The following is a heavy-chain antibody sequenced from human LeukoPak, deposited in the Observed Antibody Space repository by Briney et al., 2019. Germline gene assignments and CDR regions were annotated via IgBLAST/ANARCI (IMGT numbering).Heavy chain of an antibody. CDR3: ASSIAAAGTGYFDY. CDR1: VGTFSSYA. Sequence: SVKVSCKASVGTFSSYAISWVRQAPGQGLEWMGRIIPILGIANYAQKFQGRVTITADKSTSTAYMELSSLRSEDTAVYYCASSIAAAGTGYFDYWGQGTLVTVSS. V-gene: IGHV1-69*04. D-gene: IGHD6-13*01. J-gene: IGHJ4*02. CDR2: IIPILGIA.